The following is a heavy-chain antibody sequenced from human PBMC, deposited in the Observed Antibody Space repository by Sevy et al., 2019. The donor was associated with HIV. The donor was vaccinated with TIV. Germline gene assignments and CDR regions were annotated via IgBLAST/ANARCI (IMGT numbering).Heavy chain of an antibody. J-gene: IGHJ4*02. Sequence: SETLSLTCTVSGGSINSGSYYWSWIRQPAGKGLEWIGRIYTSGSTNYNPSLKSRVTMSVDTSKNKFPLKLNSVTAADTAVFYCARAPRYSSGWYDEYYFDYWGQGTLVTVSS. V-gene: IGHV4-61*02. D-gene: IGHD6-19*01. CDR3: ARAPRYSSGWYDEYYFDY. CDR2: IYTSGST. CDR1: GGSINSGSYY.